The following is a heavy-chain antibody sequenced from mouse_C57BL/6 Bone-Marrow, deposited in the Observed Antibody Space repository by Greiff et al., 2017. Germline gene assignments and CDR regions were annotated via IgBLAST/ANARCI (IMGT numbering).Heavy chain of an antibody. CDR3: ARDDYYGPMDY. CDR2: INPSSGYP. D-gene: IGHD1-1*01. CDR1: GYTFTSYT. V-gene: IGHV1-4*01. J-gene: IGHJ4*01. Sequence: QVHVKQSGAELARPGASVKMSCKASGYTFTSYTMHWVQQRPGPGLEWIGYINPSSGYPKYNQKFKDKATLTADKSSSTAYMQLSSLTSEDSAVYYCARDDYYGPMDYWGQGTSVTVSS.